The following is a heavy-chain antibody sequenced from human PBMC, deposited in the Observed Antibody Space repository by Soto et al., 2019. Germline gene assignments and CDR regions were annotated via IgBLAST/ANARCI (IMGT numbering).Heavy chain of an antibody. V-gene: IGHV1-46*04. J-gene: IGHJ5*02. Sequence: QVQLVQSGAEVKKPGASVKVSCKASGYTFTSYYMHWVRQAPGQGLEWMGIISPSVGSTTYAQKLQRRVTMTRHTSTGTVSMEMSSLRSDATAVDDCARDHGVYYGSGSYWCEPCGQGTLVTVSS. CDR3: ARDHGVYYGSGSYWCEP. CDR1: GYTFTSYY. D-gene: IGHD3-10*01. CDR2: ISPSVGST.